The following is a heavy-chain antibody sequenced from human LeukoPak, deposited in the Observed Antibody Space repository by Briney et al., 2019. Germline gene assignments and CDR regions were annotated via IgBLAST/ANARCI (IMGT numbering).Heavy chain of an antibody. CDR1: GGSISSGDYY. J-gene: IGHJ3*02. CDR2: IYYSGST. Sequence: SETLSLTCTVSGGSISSGDYYWSWIRQPPGEGLEWIGYIYYSGSTYYNPSLKSRVTISVDTSKNQFSLKLSSVTAADTAVYYCARDLCSSTSCYESGAFDIWGQGTMVTVSS. CDR3: ARDLCSSTSCYESGAFDI. D-gene: IGHD2-2*01. V-gene: IGHV4-30-4*08.